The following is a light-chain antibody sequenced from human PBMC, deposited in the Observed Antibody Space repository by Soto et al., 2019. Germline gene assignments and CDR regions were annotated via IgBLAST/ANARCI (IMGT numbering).Light chain of an antibody. CDR1: QIIGSW. CDR2: AAP. J-gene: IGKJ3*01. V-gene: IGKV1-12*02. CDR3: QHANSFPFT. Sequence: DIQMTQSPSSVSASIGDRVTITCRASQIIGSWLAWYQQKPGKAPTLLIYAAPSLQSGVPSRFSRSGSATYFTLTITSLPAEDSSTYYCQHANSFPFTFGPGTKVYIK.